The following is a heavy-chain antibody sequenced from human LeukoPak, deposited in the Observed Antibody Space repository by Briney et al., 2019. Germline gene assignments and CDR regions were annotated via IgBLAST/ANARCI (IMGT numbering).Heavy chain of an antibody. CDR2: ISAHNGDT. CDR3: ARSLFYYDSSGYSNL. V-gene: IGHV1-18*01. J-gene: IGHJ5*02. CDR1: GYTFTSYG. D-gene: IGHD3-22*01. Sequence: ASVKVSCKASGYTFTSYGISWVRQAPGQGLEWMGWISAHNGDTNFAQNLRGRVTMTTDTSTSTAYMELRSLRSDDTAVYYCARSLFYYDSSGYSNLWGQGTLVTVSS.